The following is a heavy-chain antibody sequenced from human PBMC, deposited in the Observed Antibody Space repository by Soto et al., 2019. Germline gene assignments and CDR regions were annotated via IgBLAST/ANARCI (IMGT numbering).Heavy chain of an antibody. Sequence: QVQLQESGPGLVKPSQTLSLTCTVSGGSISSGGYYWSWIRQHPGKGLEWIGYIYYSGSTYYNPSLKSRVTISVDTSKNQFSLKLSSVTSADTAVYYCARREKQLNWFDPWGQGTLVTVSS. V-gene: IGHV4-31*03. CDR3: ARREKQLNWFDP. J-gene: IGHJ5*02. CDR2: IYYSGST. CDR1: GGSISSGGYY. D-gene: IGHD1-1*01.